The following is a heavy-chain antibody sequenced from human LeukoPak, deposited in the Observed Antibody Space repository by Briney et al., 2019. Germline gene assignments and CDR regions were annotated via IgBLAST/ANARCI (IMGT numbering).Heavy chain of an antibody. CDR2: IYYSGST. J-gene: IGHJ4*02. CDR3: ASGPTFATLDY. CDR1: GGSISSGDYY. V-gene: IGHV4-30-4*08. D-gene: IGHD2-15*01. Sequence: SETLSLTCTVSGGSISSGDYYWSWIRQPPGKGLEWIGYIYYSGSTYYNPSLKSRVTISVDTSKNQFSLKLSSVTAADTAVYYCASGPTFATLDYWGQGTLVTVSS.